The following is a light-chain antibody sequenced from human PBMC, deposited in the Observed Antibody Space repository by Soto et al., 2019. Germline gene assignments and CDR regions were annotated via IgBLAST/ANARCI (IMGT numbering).Light chain of an antibody. CDR3: QHYNEWPFS. J-gene: IGKJ4*01. Sequence: ERVMTQFPATLSVSPGAKATLSCRASQTVSNNLAWYQQKPGQAPTLLIYFASTRATGVPARFSGSGSGTEFTLAISTSQSEDSAVYYCQHYNEWPFSFGGGTKLDTK. CDR1: QTVSNN. V-gene: IGKV3-15*01. CDR2: FAS.